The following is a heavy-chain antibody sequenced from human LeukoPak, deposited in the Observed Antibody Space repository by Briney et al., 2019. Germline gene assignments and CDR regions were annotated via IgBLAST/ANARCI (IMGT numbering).Heavy chain of an antibody. D-gene: IGHD6-19*01. V-gene: IGHV4-59*08. CDR3: AGLVYSSGWYLSEALRHFQL. Sequence: PSETLSLPCKVPGGSISSNYWSWIRQPPGKGLGWIGYIYYIWLTKYKPSLKSRVTISVHTSNNQFYLQLSSVAAADTAVYYCAGLVYSSGWYLSEALRHFQLWGEGTLVSV. J-gene: IGHJ1*01. CDR2: IYYIWLT. CDR1: GGSISSNY.